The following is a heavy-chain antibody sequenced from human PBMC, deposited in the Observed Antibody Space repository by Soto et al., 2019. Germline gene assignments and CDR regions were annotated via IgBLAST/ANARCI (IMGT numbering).Heavy chain of an antibody. CDR3: VYYCAKSDCCCDDYFQYGLDV. J-gene: IGHJ6*02. CDR2: INPKSGAT. D-gene: IGHD2-21*02. Sequence: ASVKVSCKASGYRFTGYGLHWVRQAPGQGLQWMGWINPKSGATDYAQKLPGRVTMTREMSTNTAYLELRGLRSDDTADDTAVYYCAKSDCCCDDYFQYGLDVWGQGTTGTVAS. V-gene: IGHV1-2*02. CDR1: GYRFTGYG.